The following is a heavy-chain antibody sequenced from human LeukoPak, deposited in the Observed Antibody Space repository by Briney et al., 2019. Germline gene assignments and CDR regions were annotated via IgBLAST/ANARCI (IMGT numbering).Heavy chain of an antibody. J-gene: IGHJ5*02. CDR2: IIPILGTA. CDR3: AGGVVPAAIPRAFDP. CDR1: GGTFSSYT. D-gene: IGHD2-2*02. Sequence: ASVKVSCKASGGTFSSYTISWVRQAPGQGLEWMGRIIPILGTANYAQKFQGRVTITADKSTSTAYMELSSLRSEDTAVYYCAGGVVPAAIPRAFDPWGQGTLVTVSS. V-gene: IGHV1-69*08.